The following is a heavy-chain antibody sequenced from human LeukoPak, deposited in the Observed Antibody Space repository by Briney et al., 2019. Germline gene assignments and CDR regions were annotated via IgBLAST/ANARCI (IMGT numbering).Heavy chain of an antibody. Sequence: GGSLRLSCAVSGLTFSSSWMDWVRQAPGKGLEWVASINPDGNKKYSADSVKGRFTISRDNAENSLYLQMNSLRVEDTAFYYCARDLAYSRLDYWGQGILVTVSS. CDR3: ARDLAYSRLDY. CDR1: GLTFSSSW. V-gene: IGHV3-7*01. J-gene: IGHJ4*02. D-gene: IGHD5-18*01. CDR2: INPDGNKK.